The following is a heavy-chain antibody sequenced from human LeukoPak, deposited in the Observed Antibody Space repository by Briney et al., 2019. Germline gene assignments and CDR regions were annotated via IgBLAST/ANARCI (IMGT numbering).Heavy chain of an antibody. CDR1: GYTFTGFY. J-gene: IGHJ3*02. CDR3: ARAMHQYYYDSSGEAFDI. CDR2: INPNSGGT. D-gene: IGHD3-22*01. V-gene: IGHV1-2*02. Sequence: ASVKVSCKTSGYTFTGFYMHWVRQAPSQGLEWMGWINPNSGGTTYAQKFRGRVTMTRDTSISTAYMELSRLRSDDTAVYYCARAMHQYYYDSSGEAFDIWGQGTMVTVSS.